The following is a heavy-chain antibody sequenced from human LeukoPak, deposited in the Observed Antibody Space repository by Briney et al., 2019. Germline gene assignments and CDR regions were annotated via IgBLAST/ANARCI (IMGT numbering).Heavy chain of an antibody. Sequence: GGSLRLSCAASGFIFSSYAMSWVRQAPGKGLEWVSAISGSGGSTYYTDSVKGRFTISRDNSKNTLYLQMNSLRAEDTAVYYCAKSSRGYSYGYGGAFDIWGQGTMVTVSS. J-gene: IGHJ3*02. D-gene: IGHD5-18*01. V-gene: IGHV3-23*01. CDR1: GFIFSSYA. CDR2: ISGSGGST. CDR3: AKSSRGYSYGYGGAFDI.